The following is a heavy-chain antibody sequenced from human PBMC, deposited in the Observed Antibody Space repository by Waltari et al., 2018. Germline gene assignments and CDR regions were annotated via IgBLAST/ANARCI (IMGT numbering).Heavy chain of an antibody. CDR3: AKDPAGTYYFEY. J-gene: IGHJ4*02. CDR1: EFTFSSYA. CDR2: IRGSGGNT. D-gene: IGHD6-19*01. Sequence: EVQLLESGGGLVQPGGSLRLSCAASEFTFSSYAMNWVRQAPGKGLEWVSTIRGSGGNTYYADSVKGRFTISRDNAKNTLYLQMNSLRAEDTAVYYCAKDPAGTYYFEYWGQGTLVIVSS. V-gene: IGHV3-23*01.